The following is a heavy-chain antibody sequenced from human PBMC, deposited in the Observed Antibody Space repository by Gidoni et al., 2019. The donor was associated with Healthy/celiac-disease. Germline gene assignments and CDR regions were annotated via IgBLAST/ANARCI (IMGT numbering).Heavy chain of an antibody. CDR3: AKPAAVFDFWSGYNY. CDR1: GFTFDDYA. CDR2: ISWNSGSI. J-gene: IGHJ4*02. D-gene: IGHD3-3*01. Sequence: EVQLVESGGGLVQPGRSLRLSCAASGFTFDDYAMHWVRQAPGKGLEWVSGISWNSGSIGYADSVKGRFTISRDNAKNSLYLQMNSLRAEDTALYYCAKPAAVFDFWSGYNYWGQGTLVTVSS. V-gene: IGHV3-9*01.